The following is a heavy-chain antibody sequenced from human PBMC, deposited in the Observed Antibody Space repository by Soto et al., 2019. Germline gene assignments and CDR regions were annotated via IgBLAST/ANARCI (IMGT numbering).Heavy chain of an antibody. CDR1: GFTFSSYA. CDR2: ISGSGGST. CDR3: AKEDILTGYYEASNFDY. Sequence: PGGSLRLSCAASGFTFSSYAMSWVRQAPGKGLEWVSAISGSGGSTYYADSVKGRFTISRDNSKNTLYLQMNSLRAEDTAVYYCAKEDILTGYYEASNFDYWGQGTLVTVSS. J-gene: IGHJ4*02. D-gene: IGHD3-9*01. V-gene: IGHV3-23*01.